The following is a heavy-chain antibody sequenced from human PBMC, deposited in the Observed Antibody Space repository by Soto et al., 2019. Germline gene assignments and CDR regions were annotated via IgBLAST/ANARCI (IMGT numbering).Heavy chain of an antibody. Sequence: QVQLQESGPGLVKPSETLSLTCTVSGGSISSYYWSWIRQPAGKGLEWIGRIYTSGSTNYNPSLKSRVTMSVDTSKNQFSLKLSSVTAADTAVYYCARDFPDSSSWYTPYYYGMDVWGQGTTVTVSS. D-gene: IGHD6-13*01. CDR1: GGSISSYY. V-gene: IGHV4-4*07. CDR3: ARDFPDSSSWYTPYYYGMDV. J-gene: IGHJ6*02. CDR2: IYTSGST.